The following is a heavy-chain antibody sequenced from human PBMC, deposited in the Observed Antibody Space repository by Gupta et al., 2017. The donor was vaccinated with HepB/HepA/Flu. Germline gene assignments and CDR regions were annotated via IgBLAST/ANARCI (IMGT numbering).Heavy chain of an antibody. D-gene: IGHD3-22*01. Sequence: EVQLVESGGGLVQPGGSLRLSCAASGFTFSSYSMNWVRQAPGKGLEWVSYISSSSSTIYYADSVKGRFTISRDNAKNSLYLQMNSLRDEDTAVYYCARRRIERWLDVYDAFDIWGQGTMVTVSS. CDR3: ARRRIERWLDVYDAFDI. CDR1: GFTFSSYS. CDR2: ISSSSSTI. V-gene: IGHV3-48*02. J-gene: IGHJ3*02.